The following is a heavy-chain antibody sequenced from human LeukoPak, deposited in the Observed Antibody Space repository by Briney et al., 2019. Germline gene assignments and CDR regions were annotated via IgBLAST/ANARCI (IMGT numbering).Heavy chain of an antibody. CDR3: ARLPPSHLGYFDY. V-gene: IGHV4-59*01. CDR1: GGSISRNY. J-gene: IGHJ4*02. CDR2: PYDTGST. Sequence: SETLSLTCSVSGGSISRNYWNWIRQPAGKGPEWIGNPYDTGSTIYTPSLKSRVTISLDTSRNQVSLKLISVTAADTAVYYCARLPPSHLGYFDYWGQGIPVTVSS. D-gene: IGHD3-3*02.